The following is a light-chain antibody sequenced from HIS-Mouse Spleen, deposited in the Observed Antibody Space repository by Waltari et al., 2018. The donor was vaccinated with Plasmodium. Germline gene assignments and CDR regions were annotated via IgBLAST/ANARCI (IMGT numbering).Light chain of an antibody. V-gene: IGLV2-23*01. J-gene: IGLJ1*01. CDR1: GSDVGSSNL. CDR3: CSYAGSSYV. Sequence: QSALTQPASVSGSPGQSLTIHCTGTGSDVGSSNLVSWYQQHPGKAPKLMIYEGSNRPSGVSNRFSGSKSGNTASLTISGLQAEDEADYYCCSYAGSSYVFGTGTKVTVL. CDR2: EGS.